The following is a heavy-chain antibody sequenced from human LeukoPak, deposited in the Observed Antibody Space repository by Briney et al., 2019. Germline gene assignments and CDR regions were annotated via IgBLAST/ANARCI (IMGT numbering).Heavy chain of an antibody. CDR2: IYYSGFT. V-gene: IGHV4-59*11. CDR1: GGSISGHH. CDR3: ARGNSGYDGYFDL. Sequence: KASETLSLTCTVSGGSISGHHWSWIRQPPGKGLEWIGYIYYSGFTKYNPSLNSRVTISVDTSKNQFSLNLTSVTAADTAVYYCARGNSGYDGYFDLWGRGTLVTVSS. J-gene: IGHJ2*01. D-gene: IGHD5-12*01.